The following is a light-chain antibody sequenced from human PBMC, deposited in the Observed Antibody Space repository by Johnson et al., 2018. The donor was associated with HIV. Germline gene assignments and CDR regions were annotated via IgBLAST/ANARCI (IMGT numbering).Light chain of an antibody. V-gene: IGLV1-51*02. Sequence: QSVLTQPPSVSAAPGQKVTISCSGSSYNIGNNYVSWYQQLPGTAPKLLIYENNKRPPGIPDRFSGSKSGTSATLGITGLQTGDEADYYCGTWDSSLSAGGVFGTGTKVTVL. J-gene: IGLJ1*01. CDR2: ENN. CDR1: SYNIGNNY. CDR3: GTWDSSLSAGGV.